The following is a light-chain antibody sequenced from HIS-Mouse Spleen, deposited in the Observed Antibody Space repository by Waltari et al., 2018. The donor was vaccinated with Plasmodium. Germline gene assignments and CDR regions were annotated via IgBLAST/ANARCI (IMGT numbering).Light chain of an antibody. CDR1: QRVSSY. J-gene: IGKJ4*01. Sequence: PGERATLSCRASQRVSSYLAWYQQKPGQAPRLLIYDASNRATGIPARFSGSGSGTDFTLTISSLEPEDFAVYYCQQRSNWPRVLTFGGGTKVEIK. V-gene: IGKV3-11*01. CDR3: QQRSNWPRVLT. CDR2: DAS.